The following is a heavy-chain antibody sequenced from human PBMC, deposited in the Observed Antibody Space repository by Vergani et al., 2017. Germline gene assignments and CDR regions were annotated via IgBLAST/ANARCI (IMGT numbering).Heavy chain of an antibody. D-gene: IGHD4-23*01. V-gene: IGHV3-43D*03. J-gene: IGHJ4*02. CDR3: ANDIGGGRAVFDY. CDR1: GFTFDDYA. CDR2: ISCDGGST. Sequence: EVQLVESGGVVVQPGGSLRLSCAASGFTFDDYAMHWVRQAPGKGLEWVSLISCDGGSTYYADSVKGRFTISRDNSKNSLYLQMNSLRAEDTALYYCANDIGGGRAVFDYWGQGTLVTVSS.